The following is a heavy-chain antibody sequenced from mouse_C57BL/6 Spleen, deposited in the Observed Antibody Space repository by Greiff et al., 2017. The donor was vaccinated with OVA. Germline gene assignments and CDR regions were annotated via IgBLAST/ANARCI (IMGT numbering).Heavy chain of an antibody. V-gene: IGHV1-50*01. CDR1: GYTFTSYW. Sequence: QVQLQQPGAELVKPGASVKLSCKASGYTFTSYWMQWVKQRPGQGLEWIGEIDPSDSSTNYNQKFKGQATLTVDTSSITSYMQLSSLTSEDSAVYYCARAEGAYWGQGTLVTVSA. J-gene: IGHJ3*01. CDR3: ARAEGAY. CDR2: IDPSDSST.